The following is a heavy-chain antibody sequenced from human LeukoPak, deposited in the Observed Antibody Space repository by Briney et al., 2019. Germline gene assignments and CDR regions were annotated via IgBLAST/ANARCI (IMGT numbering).Heavy chain of an antibody. CDR3: AKPYCSSTSCYNYYYMDV. D-gene: IGHD2-2*02. J-gene: IGHJ6*03. CDR1: GFTFSSYA. Sequence: GGSLRLSCAASGFTFSSYAMSWVRQAPGKGLEWVSVIRGSGGSAYYADSVRGRFTISRDNSKNTLYLQMNSLRGEDTAVYYCAKPYCSSTSCYNYYYMDVWGKGTTVTVSS. CDR2: IRGSGGSA. V-gene: IGHV3-23*01.